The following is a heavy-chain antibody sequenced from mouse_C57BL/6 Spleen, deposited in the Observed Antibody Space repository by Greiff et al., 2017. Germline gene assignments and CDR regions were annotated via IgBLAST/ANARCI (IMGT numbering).Heavy chain of an antibody. CDR2: INPSNGGT. CDR1: GYTFTSYW. D-gene: IGHD1-1*01. CDR3: AGSRGDYYAMDY. Sequence: QVQLQQPGPELVKPGASVKLSCKASGYTFTSYWMHWVKQRPGQGLEWIGNINPSNGGTNYNEKFKSKATLTVDKSSSTAYMQLSSLTSEDSAVYYCAGSRGDYYAMDYWGQGTSVTVSS. J-gene: IGHJ4*01. V-gene: IGHV1-53*01.